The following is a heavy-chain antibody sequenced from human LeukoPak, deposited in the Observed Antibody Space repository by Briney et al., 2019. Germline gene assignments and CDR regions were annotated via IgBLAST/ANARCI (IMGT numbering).Heavy chain of an antibody. V-gene: IGHV4-31*03. CDR1: GGSISSGGYY. D-gene: IGHD3-22*01. J-gene: IGHJ4*02. Sequence: SETLSLTCTVSGGSISSGGYYWSWIRQHPGKGLEWIGYIYYSGSTYYNPSLKSRVTISVDTSKNQFSLKLSSVTAADTAVYYCARDNYYDSSGYYRYFDYWGQGTLVTVSS. CDR3: ARDNYYDSSGYYRYFDY. CDR2: IYYSGST.